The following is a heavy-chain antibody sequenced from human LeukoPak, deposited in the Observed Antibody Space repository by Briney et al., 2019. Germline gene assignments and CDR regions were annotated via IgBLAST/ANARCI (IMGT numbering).Heavy chain of an antibody. J-gene: IGHJ4*02. CDR3: ARDGPSRPFTI. CDR2: IYYSGST. V-gene: IGHV4-59*01. D-gene: IGHD5-24*01. Sequence: SGTLSLTCTVSGGSISSYYWSWIRQPPGKGLEWIGYIYYSGSTNYNPSLKSRVTISVDTSKNQFSLKLSSVTAADTAVYFCARDGPSRPFTIWGQGTLVTVSS. CDR1: GGSISSYY.